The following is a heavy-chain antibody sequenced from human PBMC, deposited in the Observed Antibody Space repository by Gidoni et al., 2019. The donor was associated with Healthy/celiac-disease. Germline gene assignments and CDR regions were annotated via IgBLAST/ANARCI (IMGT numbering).Heavy chain of an antibody. V-gene: IGHV4-39*01. Sequence: QLQLQESGPGLVKPSETLSLTCTVSGGSISSSSYYWGWIRQPPGKGLEWIGSIYYSGSTYYNPSLKSRVTISVDTSKNQFSLKLSSVTAADTAVYYCARHSQLLYQNWFDPWGQGTLVTVSS. CDR1: GGSISSSSYY. J-gene: IGHJ5*02. CDR2: IYYSGST. D-gene: IGHD2-2*02. CDR3: ARHSQLLYQNWFDP.